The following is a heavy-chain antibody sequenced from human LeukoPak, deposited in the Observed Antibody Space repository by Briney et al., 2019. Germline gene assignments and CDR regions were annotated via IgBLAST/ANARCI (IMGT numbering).Heavy chain of an antibody. V-gene: IGHV1-2*06. CDR2: INPNSGGT. J-gene: IGHJ6*03. CDR1: GYTFTGYY. D-gene: IGHD2-21*01. Sequence: KPGASVKVSCKASGYTFTGYYMHWVRQAPGQGLEWMGRINPNSGGTNYAQKFQGRVTMTRDTSISTAYMELSRLRSDDTAVYYCAREGVFHYYYCYMDVWGKGTTVTVSS. CDR3: AREGVFHYYYCYMDV.